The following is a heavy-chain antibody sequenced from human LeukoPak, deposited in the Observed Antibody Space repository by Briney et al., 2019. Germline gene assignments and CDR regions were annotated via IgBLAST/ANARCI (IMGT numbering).Heavy chain of an antibody. CDR1: GFTFSSYA. J-gene: IGHJ3*02. Sequence: PGGSLRLSCAASGFTFSSYAMSWVRQAPGKGLEWVSGISGGGGSTHYADSVKGRFTISRDNSKNTLYLQMNSLRAEDTAVYYCARDSSVGYCSGGDCYFDPFDIWGQGTMVTVSS. D-gene: IGHD2-15*01. CDR2: ISGGGGST. CDR3: ARDSSVGYCSGGDCYFDPFDI. V-gene: IGHV3-23*01.